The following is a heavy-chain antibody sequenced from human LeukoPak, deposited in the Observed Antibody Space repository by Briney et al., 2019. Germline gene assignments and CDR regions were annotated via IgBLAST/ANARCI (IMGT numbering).Heavy chain of an antibody. V-gene: IGHV5-51*01. CDR1: GYSFTSYW. Sequence: GEALQISCKGSGYSFTSYWIGWGRQMPGKGLEWSGIIYPGDSDTRYSPSFQGQGALSADTCISTAYLQWSSLKASDTAMYYCARSYGGNSGWYFHQWGQGTVVTVSS. CDR2: IYPGDSDT. D-gene: IGHD4-23*01. CDR3: ARSYGGNSGWYFHQ. J-gene: IGHJ1*01.